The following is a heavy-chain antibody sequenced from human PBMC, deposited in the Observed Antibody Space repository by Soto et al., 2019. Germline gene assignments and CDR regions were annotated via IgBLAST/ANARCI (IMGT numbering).Heavy chain of an antibody. CDR3: VRGGNEYSNYGWFDP. J-gene: IGHJ5*02. CDR2: INGDNGST. CDR1: GYRFIKYA. D-gene: IGHD4-4*01. V-gene: IGHV1-3*01. Sequence: GASVKVSCKASGYRFIKYAMHWVRQAPGQTLEWMGWINGDNGSTKYSQKFQDRVTITRDTSTGTVYMEMTSLRFEDTAVYFCVRGGNEYSNYGWFDPWGQGTPVTVSS.